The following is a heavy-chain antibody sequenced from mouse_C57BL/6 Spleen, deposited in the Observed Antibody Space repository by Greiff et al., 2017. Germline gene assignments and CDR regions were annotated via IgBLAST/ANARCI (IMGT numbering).Heavy chain of an antibody. CDR2: IYPGDGDT. CDR3: ARFYYDYKNY. D-gene: IGHD2-4*01. J-gene: IGHJ2*01. Sequence: VKLVESGAELVKPGASVKISCKASGYAFSSYWMNWVKQRPGKGLEWIGQIYPGDGDTNYNGKFKGKATLTADKSSSTAYMQLSSLTSEDSAVYFCARFYYDYKNYWGQGTTLTVSS. V-gene: IGHV1-80*01. CDR1: GYAFSSYW.